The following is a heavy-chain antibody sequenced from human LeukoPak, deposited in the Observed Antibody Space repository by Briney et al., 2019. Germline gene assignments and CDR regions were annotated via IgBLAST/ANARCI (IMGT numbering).Heavy chain of an antibody. D-gene: IGHD6-13*01. Sequence: SETLSLTCTVSGGSIISYYWSWIRQPAGKGLEWIGRINTSGSTNYNPSLKSRVTMSVDTSKNQFSLKLSSVTAADTAVYYCARFKSSSWYEFDYWGQGTLVTVSS. V-gene: IGHV4-4*07. CDR2: INTSGST. J-gene: IGHJ4*02. CDR3: ARFKSSSWYEFDY. CDR1: GGSIISYY.